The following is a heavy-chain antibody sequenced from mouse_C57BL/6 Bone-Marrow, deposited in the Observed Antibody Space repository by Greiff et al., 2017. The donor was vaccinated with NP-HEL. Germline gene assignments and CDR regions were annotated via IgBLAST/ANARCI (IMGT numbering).Heavy chain of an antibody. D-gene: IGHD1-1*01. CDR1: GFSLTSYG. V-gene: IGHV2-2*01. CDR2: IWSGGST. Sequence: VMLVESGPGLVQPSQSLSITCTVSGFSLTSYGVHWVRQSPGKGLEWLGVIWSGGSTDYNAAFIYRLSISKDNSKSQVFFKMNSLQADDTAIYYCARALYYGNYFDYWGQGTTLTVSS. CDR3: ARALYYGNYFDY. J-gene: IGHJ2*01.